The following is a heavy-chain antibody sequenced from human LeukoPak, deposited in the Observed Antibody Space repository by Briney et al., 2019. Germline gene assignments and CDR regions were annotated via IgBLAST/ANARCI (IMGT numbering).Heavy chain of an antibody. CDR1: GGSISSYY. Sequence: SETLSLTCTVSGGSISSYYWSWIRQPPGKGLGWIGYIYYSGSTNYNPSLKSRVTISVDTSKNQFSLKLSSVTAADTAVYYCARRKWLVLDYWGQGTLVTVSS. D-gene: IGHD6-19*01. CDR2: IYYSGST. CDR3: ARRKWLVLDY. V-gene: IGHV4-59*01. J-gene: IGHJ4*02.